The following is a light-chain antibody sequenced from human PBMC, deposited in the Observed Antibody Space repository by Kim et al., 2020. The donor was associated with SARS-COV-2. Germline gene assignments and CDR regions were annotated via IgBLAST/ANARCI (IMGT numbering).Light chain of an antibody. CDR1: SSNIGTNY. CDR2: SDN. J-gene: IGLJ3*02. Sequence: GQRVTSSCSGSSSNIGTNYVYWYQQLPGTAPKLLIYSDNQRPSGVPDRFSGSKSGTSASLAISGLRSEDEADYYCATWDDSLSVGVFGGGTQLTVL. V-gene: IGLV1-47*02. CDR3: ATWDDSLSVGV.